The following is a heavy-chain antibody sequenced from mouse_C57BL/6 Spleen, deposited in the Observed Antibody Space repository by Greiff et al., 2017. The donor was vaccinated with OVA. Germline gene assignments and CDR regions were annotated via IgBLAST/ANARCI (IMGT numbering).Heavy chain of an antibody. CDR1: GFTFSDYG. Sequence: EVLLVESGGGLVKPGASLKLSCAASGFTFSDYGMHWVRQAPEKGLEWVAYISSGSSTIYYDDTVKGRFTISRDNAKNTLFLHMSSLRSEDAAMYYCERDWDGDYWGQGTTLTVSS. D-gene: IGHD4-1*01. CDR2: ISSGSSTI. J-gene: IGHJ2*01. V-gene: IGHV5-17*01. CDR3: ERDWDGDY.